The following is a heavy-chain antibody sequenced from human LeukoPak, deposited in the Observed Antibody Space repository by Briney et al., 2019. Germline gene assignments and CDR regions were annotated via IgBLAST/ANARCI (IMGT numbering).Heavy chain of an antibody. CDR3: AKCDSPVAGDYFDY. V-gene: IGHV3-23*01. J-gene: IGHJ4*02. CDR2: ISGGGGNT. Sequence: GGSLRLACAASVFTFSSYGMNWVRQAPGQGLEWISGISGGGGNTYYADSVKGRITISRDNSKNTLYLQMNSLRAEDTAVYYCAKCDSPVAGDYFDYWGQGTLVTVSS. CDR1: VFTFSSYG. D-gene: IGHD6-19*01.